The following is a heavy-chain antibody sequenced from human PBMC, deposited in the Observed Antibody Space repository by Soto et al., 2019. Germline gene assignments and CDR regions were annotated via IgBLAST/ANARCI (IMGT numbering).Heavy chain of an antibody. CDR3: ARGGGPYVWFNEF. V-gene: IGHV1-69*01. J-gene: IGHJ4*02. Sequence: QEQLVQSGAEVKKPGSSVKVSCKDSGGLFSSFAISWVRHAPGQGLEWLGGIIPVFNPPYYAQKFQGRVTITANESTNTAYREWSSLRSEDTAMYYCARGGGPYVWFNEFWGQGSLVTVSS. CDR2: IIPVFNPP. D-gene: IGHD2-15*01. CDR1: GGLFSSFA.